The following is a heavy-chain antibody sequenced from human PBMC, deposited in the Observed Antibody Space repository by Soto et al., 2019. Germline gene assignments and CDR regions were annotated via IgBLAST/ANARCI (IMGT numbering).Heavy chain of an antibody. CDR3: ASFSRYSSTVYYYTDV. CDR1: GYTFTSYG. CDR2: ISAYNGNT. V-gene: IGHV1-18*01. Sequence: ASVKVSCKASGYTFTSYGISWVRQAPGQGLEWMGWISAYNGNTNYAQKLQGRVTMTTDTSTSTAYMELRSLRSDDTAVYYCASFSRYSSTVYYYTDVWGKGTTVTVSS. D-gene: IGHD6-19*01. J-gene: IGHJ6*03.